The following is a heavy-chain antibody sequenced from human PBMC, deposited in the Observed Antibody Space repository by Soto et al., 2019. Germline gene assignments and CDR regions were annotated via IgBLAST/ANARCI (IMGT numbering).Heavy chain of an antibody. CDR3: LKAPVTMIVVVNPFDY. CDR1: GFAFSSYA. V-gene: IGHV3-64D*06. D-gene: IGHD3-22*01. CDR2: ISSNGGST. J-gene: IGHJ4*02. Sequence: GGSLRLSCSASGFAFSSYAMHWVRQAPGKGLEYVSAISSNGGSTYYADSVKGRFTISRDNSKNTLYLQMSSLRAEDTAVYYCLKAPVTMIVVVNPFDYWGQGTLVTVSS.